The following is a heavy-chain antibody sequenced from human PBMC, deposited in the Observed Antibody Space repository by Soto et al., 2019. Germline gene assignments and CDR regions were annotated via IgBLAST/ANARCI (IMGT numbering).Heavy chain of an antibody. CDR2: ISSSSSTI. Sequence: LRLSCAASGFTFSSYSMNWVRQAPGKGLEWVSYISSSSSTIYYADSVKGRFTISRDNAKNSLYLQMNSLRDEDTAVYYCASTRYFDWLSRGDWFDPWGQGTLVTVSS. V-gene: IGHV3-48*02. J-gene: IGHJ5*02. CDR3: ASTRYFDWLSRGDWFDP. CDR1: GFTFSSYS. D-gene: IGHD3-9*01.